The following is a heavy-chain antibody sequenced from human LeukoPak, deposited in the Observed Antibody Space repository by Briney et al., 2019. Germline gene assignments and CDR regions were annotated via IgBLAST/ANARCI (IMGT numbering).Heavy chain of an antibody. D-gene: IGHD3-22*01. Sequence: KPSETLSLTCTVSGGSLSSYYWSWIRQPPGKGLEWIGYIHYNGRTNYNPSLKSRDTISVDTSKNQFSLKLSSVTAGDTAVYYCAREIGYYDESRGYSRFNYWGQGTLVTVSS. CDR3: AREIGYYDESRGYSRFNY. CDR1: GGSLSSYY. J-gene: IGHJ4*02. CDR2: IHYNGRT. V-gene: IGHV4-59*12.